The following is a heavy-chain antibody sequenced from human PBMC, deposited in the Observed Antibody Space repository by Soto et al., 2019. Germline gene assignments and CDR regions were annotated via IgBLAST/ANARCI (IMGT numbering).Heavy chain of an antibody. CDR1: GGSISSYY. J-gene: IGHJ4*02. D-gene: IGHD6-13*01. Sequence: PSETLSLTCTVSGGSISSYYLSWIRQPPGKGLEWIGYIYYSGSTNYNPSLKSRVTISVDTSKNQFSLKLSSVTAADTAVYYCARSPIAAAGIFDYWGQGTLVTVSS. CDR2: IYYSGST. CDR3: ARSPIAAAGIFDY. V-gene: IGHV4-59*01.